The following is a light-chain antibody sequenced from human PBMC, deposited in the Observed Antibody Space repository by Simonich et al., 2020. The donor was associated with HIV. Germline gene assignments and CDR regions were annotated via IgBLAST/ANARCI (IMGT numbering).Light chain of an antibody. CDR3: SAWDSSLSAWV. J-gene: IGLJ3*02. V-gene: IGLV10-54*01. Sequence: QAGLTQPPSVSKGLRQTATLTCTGNSNNVGHQGAAWLQQHQGQPPKLLSYRNNNRPSGISDRLSASRSGNTASLTITGLQPEDEADYYCSAWDSSLSAWVFGGGTKLTVL. CDR2: RNN. CDR1: SNNVGHQG.